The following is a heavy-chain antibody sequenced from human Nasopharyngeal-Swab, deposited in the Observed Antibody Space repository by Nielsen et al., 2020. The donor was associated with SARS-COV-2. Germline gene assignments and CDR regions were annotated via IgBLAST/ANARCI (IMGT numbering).Heavy chain of an antibody. CDR3: ASASSITIFGVVISRGYYYYGMDV. Sequence: WIRQSPSRGLEWLGRTYYRSKWYNDYAVSVKSRITINPDASKNQFSLQLNSVTPEDTAVYYCASASSITIFGVVISRGYYYYGMDVWGQGTTVTVSS. V-gene: IGHV6-1*01. J-gene: IGHJ6*02. D-gene: IGHD3-3*01. CDR2: TYYRSKWYN.